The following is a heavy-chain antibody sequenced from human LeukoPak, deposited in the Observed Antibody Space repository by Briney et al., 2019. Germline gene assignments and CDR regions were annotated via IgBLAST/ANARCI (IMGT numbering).Heavy chain of an antibody. CDR1: GFTFSSYE. V-gene: IGHV3-48*03. CDR3: ARVHGGYPFDY. CDR2: ISSSGSTI. Sequence: GGSLRLSCAASGFTFSSYEMNWARQAPGKGLEWVSYISSSGSTIYYADSVKGRFTISRDNAKNSLYLQMNSLRAEDTAVYYCARVHGGYPFDYWGQGTLVTVSS. D-gene: IGHD2-15*01. J-gene: IGHJ4*02.